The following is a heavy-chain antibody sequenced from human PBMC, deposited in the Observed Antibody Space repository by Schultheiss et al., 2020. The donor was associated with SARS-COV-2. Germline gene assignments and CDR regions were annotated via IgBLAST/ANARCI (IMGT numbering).Heavy chain of an antibody. Sequence: GSLRLSCTVSGGSISSYYWSWNRQPPGKGLEWIGYIYYSGSTNYNPSLKSRVTISVDTSKNQFSLKLSSVTAADTAVYYCAREDEAAATGAFDIWGQGTMVTVSS. CDR3: AREDEAAATGAFDI. V-gene: IGHV4-59*01. CDR1: GGSISSYY. D-gene: IGHD6-13*01. CDR2: IYYSGST. J-gene: IGHJ3*02.